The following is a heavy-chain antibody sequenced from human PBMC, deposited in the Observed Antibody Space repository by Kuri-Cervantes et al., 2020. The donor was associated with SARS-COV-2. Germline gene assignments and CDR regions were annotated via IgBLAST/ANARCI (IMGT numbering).Heavy chain of an antibody. D-gene: IGHD3-3*01. CDR1: GYSISSGYY. Sequence: GSLRLSCTVSGYSISSGYYWGWIRQPAGKGLEWIGFIYSSGVTNYNPSLKSRVTISADTSRNQFSLKLNSVTAAATAVYFCATSQNLEWSPSGVFWYFDLWGRGTLVTVSS. CDR3: ATSQNLEWSPSGVFWYFDL. J-gene: IGHJ2*01. V-gene: IGHV4-38-2*02. CDR2: IYSSGVT.